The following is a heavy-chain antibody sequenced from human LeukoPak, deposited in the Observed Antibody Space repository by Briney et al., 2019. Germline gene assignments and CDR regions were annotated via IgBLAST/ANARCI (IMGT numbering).Heavy chain of an antibody. CDR2: ISSSSSYI. D-gene: IGHD1-26*01. V-gene: IGHV3-21*01. Sequence: GGSLRLSCAASGFTFSSYSMNWVRQAPGKGLEWVSSISSSSSYIYYADSVKGRFTISRDNAKNSLYLQMNSLRAEDTAVYYCARLRGSYYVNYYYGMDVWGQGTTVTVSS. J-gene: IGHJ6*02. CDR1: GFTFSSYS. CDR3: ARLRGSYYVNYYYGMDV.